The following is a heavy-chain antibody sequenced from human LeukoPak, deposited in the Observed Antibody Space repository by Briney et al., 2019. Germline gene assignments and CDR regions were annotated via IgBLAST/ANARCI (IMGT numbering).Heavy chain of an antibody. J-gene: IGHJ4*02. CDR2: IIPIFGTA. V-gene: IGHV1-69*01. D-gene: IGHD6-13*01. CDR3: ARGGIAAAGSFDY. Sequence: SVKVSCKASGGTFSSYAISWARQAPGQGLEWMGGIIPIFGTANYAQKFQGRVTITADESTSTAYMELSSLRSEDTAVYYCARGGIAAAGSFDYWGQGTLVTVSS. CDR1: GGTFSSYA.